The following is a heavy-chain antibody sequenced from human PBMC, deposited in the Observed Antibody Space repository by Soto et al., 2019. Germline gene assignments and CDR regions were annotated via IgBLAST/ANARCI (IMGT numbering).Heavy chain of an antibody. CDR3: ARESEDLTSNFDY. CDR1: GFTFTRYS. Sequence: PVGSLILSCAASGFTFTRYSMNWVRQAPGKGLEWVSSIISTTNYIYYGDSIKGRFTISRDNAKNSLYLEMNSLRAEDTAVYYCARESEDLTSNFDYWGQGTLVTVSS. V-gene: IGHV3-21*06. J-gene: IGHJ4*02. CDR2: IISTTNYI.